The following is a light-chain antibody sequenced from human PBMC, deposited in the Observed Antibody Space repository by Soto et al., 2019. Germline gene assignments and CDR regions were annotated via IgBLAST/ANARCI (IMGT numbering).Light chain of an antibody. CDR3: SSYTSSAPFYV. CDR2: DVN. J-gene: IGLJ1*01. V-gene: IGLV2-14*03. CDR1: STDVDGYDH. Sequence: QSVLTQPASVSGSPGQSITISCTGASTDVDGYDHVSWYQQHPGQAPKLMIYDVNNRPSGVSYRFSGSKSGDTASLTISGLQAEDDADYYCSSYTSSAPFYVFGTGTKVTVL.